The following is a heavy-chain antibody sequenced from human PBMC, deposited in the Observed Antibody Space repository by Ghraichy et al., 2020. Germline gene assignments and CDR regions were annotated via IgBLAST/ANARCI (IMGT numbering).Heavy chain of an antibody. J-gene: IGHJ4*02. Sequence: GGSLRLSCAASGFTFGSYAMNWVRQAQGKGLDWVSAIRGSGLRTYYADSVKGRLTISRDNSKNTLYLQMNSLRAEETAVYYCAKRLNTAMVRGVIDYWGQGALVTVSA. D-gene: IGHD3-10*01. CDR2: IRGSGLRT. CDR1: GFTFGSYA. CDR3: AKRLNTAMVRGVIDY. V-gene: IGHV3-23*01.